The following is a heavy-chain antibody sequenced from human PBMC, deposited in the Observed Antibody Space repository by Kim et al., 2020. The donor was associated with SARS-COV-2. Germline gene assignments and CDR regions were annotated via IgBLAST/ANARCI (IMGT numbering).Heavy chain of an antibody. CDR1: GYTFTDYY. Sequence: ASVKVSCRASGYTFTDYYIHWVRQAPGQGLEWMGWINPNSGDTSSAPQFQGRVTMTRDTSISTAYMELSRLRSDDTAVYYCARSNPRCSSLSCPPHYWGQ. CDR3: ARSNPRCSSLSCPPHY. D-gene: IGHD2-15*01. V-gene: IGHV1-2*02. J-gene: IGHJ4*02. CDR2: INPNSGDT.